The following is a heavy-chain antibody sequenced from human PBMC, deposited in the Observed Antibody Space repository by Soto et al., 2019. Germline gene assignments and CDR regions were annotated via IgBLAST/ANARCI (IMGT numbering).Heavy chain of an antibody. CDR1: GYTFTGYY. Sequence: QVQLVQSGAEVTKPGASVKVSCKASGYTFTGYYMHWVRQAPGQGLEWMGWINPNCGGTNYAQKFQGRVTMIRDTSISTAYMELSRLRCDYTAVYYCARGAKRGRFGELLTPYVVFWGQGTLVTVSS. CDR3: ARGAKRGRFGELLTPYVVF. CDR2: INPNCGGT. V-gene: IGHV1-2*02. D-gene: IGHD3-10*01. J-gene: IGHJ4*02.